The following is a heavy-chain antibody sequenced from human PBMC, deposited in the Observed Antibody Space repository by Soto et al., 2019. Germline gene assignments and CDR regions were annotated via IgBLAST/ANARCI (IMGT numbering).Heavy chain of an antibody. CDR2: MNPNSGNT. V-gene: IGHV1-8*01. D-gene: IGHD2-15*01. CDR1: GYTFTSYD. Sequence: ASVKVSCKASGYTFTSYDINWVRQATGQGLEWMGWMNPNSGNTGYAQKFQGRVTMTRNTSISTAYMELSSLRSEDTAVYYCATYCSGGSVYSGISYYYYYMDVWGKGSTVTVAS. CDR3: ATYCSGGSVYSGISYYYYYMDV. J-gene: IGHJ6*03.